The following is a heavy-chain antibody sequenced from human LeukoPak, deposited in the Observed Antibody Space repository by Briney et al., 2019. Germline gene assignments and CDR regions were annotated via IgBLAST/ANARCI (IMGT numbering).Heavy chain of an antibody. V-gene: IGHV4-39*01. D-gene: IGHD6-13*01. Sequence: SETLSLTCTVSGGSISSSSYYWGWIRQPPGKGLEWIGSIYYSGSTYYNPSLKSRVTISVDTSKNQFSLKLSSVTAADTAVYYCARLGLGAAAAPDPWFDPWGQGTLVIVSA. CDR1: GGSISSSSYY. J-gene: IGHJ5*02. CDR2: IYYSGST. CDR3: ARLGLGAAAAPDPWFDP.